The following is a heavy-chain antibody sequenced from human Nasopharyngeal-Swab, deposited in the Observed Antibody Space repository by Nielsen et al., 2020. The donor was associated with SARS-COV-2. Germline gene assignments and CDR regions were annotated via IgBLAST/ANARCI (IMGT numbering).Heavy chain of an antibody. J-gene: IGHJ6*02. D-gene: IGHD6-13*01. V-gene: IGHV3-7*01. CDR1: GFTFSSYW. Sequence: GESLKISCAASGFTFSSYWMSWVRQAPGKGLEWVANIKQDGSEKYYVDSVKGRFTISRDNAKNSLYLQMNSLRAEDTAVYYCARDSFSRVGAAGSSHYYYYGMDVWGQGTTVTAP. CDR3: ARDSFSRVGAAGSSHYYYYGMDV. CDR2: IKQDGSEK.